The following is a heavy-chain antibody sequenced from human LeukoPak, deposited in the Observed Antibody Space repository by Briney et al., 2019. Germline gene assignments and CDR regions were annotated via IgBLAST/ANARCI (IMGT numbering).Heavy chain of an antibody. CDR3: ARDPVTYYYDSSGYNAFDI. J-gene: IGHJ3*02. CDR1: GFTFSSYW. D-gene: IGHD3-22*01. CDR2: INSDGSST. V-gene: IGHV3-74*01. Sequence: GGSLRLSCAASGFTFSSYWMHWVRQAPGKGLVWVSRINSDGSSTSYADSVKGRFTISRDNAKNTLYLQMNSLRAEDTAVYYCARDPVTYYYDSSGYNAFDIWGQGTMVTVSS.